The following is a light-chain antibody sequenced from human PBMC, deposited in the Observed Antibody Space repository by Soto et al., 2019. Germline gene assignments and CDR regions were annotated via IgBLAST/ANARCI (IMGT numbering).Light chain of an antibody. CDR2: EVS. CDR3: SSYKSGATLV. J-gene: IGLJ2*01. CDR1: SSDVGGYKH. Sequence: QSALTQPASVSGSPGQSITISCTGTSSDVGGYKHVAWYQQYPGKAPKLIIFEVSDRPSGVSNRFSGSKSGNTASLSISGLQPEDEGDYYCSSYKSGATLVFGGGTKVTVL. V-gene: IGLV2-14*01.